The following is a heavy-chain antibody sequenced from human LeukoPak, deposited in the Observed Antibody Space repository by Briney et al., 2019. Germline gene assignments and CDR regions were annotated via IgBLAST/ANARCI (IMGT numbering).Heavy chain of an antibody. J-gene: IGHJ4*02. V-gene: IGHV3-7*01. D-gene: IGHD6-19*01. CDR2: IKQDGSEK. Sequence: GGSLRLSCAASGFTFSTYWMSWVRQAPGKGLEWVANIKQDGSEKNYVDSVKGRSTISRDNAKNSLYLQMNSLRAEDTAVYYCARVASSGWQFFDYWGQGTLVTVSS. CDR1: GFTFSTYW. CDR3: ARVASSGWQFFDY.